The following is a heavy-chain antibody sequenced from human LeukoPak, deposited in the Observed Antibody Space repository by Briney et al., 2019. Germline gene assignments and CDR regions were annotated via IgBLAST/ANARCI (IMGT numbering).Heavy chain of an antibody. CDR1: GGSISSGDYY. Sequence: PSETLSLTRTVSGGSISSGDYYWSWIRQPPGRGLEWIGNIYYSGSTYYNPSLKSRVTISVDTSKNQFSLKLSSVTAADTAVYYCVRDNDSSGYYGYWGQGALVTVSS. CDR2: IYYSGST. D-gene: IGHD3-22*01. V-gene: IGHV4-30-4*01. J-gene: IGHJ4*02. CDR3: VRDNDSSGYYGY.